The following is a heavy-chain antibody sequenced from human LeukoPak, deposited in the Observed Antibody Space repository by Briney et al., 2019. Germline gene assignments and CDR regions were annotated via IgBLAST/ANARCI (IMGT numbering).Heavy chain of an antibody. CDR3: AGQTVHYYGSGSYRLFAY. CDR2: IYYSGST. V-gene: IGHV4-39*01. Sequence: PSETLSLTCTVSGGSISSSSSYWGWIRQPPGKGLEWIGSIYYSGSTYYNPSLKSRVTISVDTSKNQFSLKLISVTAADTAVYYCAGQTVHYYGSGSYRLFAYWGQGTMATVSS. J-gene: IGHJ4*02. D-gene: IGHD3-10*01. CDR1: GGSISSSSSY.